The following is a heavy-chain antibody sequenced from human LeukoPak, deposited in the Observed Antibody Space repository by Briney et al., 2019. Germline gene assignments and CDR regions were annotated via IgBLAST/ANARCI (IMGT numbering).Heavy chain of an antibody. CDR1: GFTFSSYA. CDR2: ISSSGSTT. V-gene: IGHV3-48*03. D-gene: IGHD6-19*01. J-gene: IGHJ4*02. CDR3: ARGGRAQLAVAGTHNIDY. Sequence: HPGGSLRLSCAASGFTFSSYAMNWVRQAPGKGLEWVSYISSSGSTTYYADSVKGRFTISRDNAKNSLYLQMNSLRAEDTAVYYCARGGRAQLAVAGTHNIDYWGQGTLVTVSS.